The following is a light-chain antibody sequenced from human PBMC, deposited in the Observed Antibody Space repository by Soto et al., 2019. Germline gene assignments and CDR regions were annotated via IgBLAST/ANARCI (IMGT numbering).Light chain of an antibody. CDR2: GTS. V-gene: IGKV3-20*01. CDR3: QQYGNSLWT. Sequence: EIVLTQSPDTLSLSPGDRATLSCRARKSVSSSYLAWYQQTPGQAPRLLIYGTSNRATGIPDRFSGSGSGTDFTLTISRLEPEDFAVYYCQQYGNSLWTFGQGTKVEIK. J-gene: IGKJ1*01. CDR1: KSVSSSY.